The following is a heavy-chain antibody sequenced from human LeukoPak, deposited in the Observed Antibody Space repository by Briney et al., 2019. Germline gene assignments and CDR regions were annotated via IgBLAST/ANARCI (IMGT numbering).Heavy chain of an antibody. Sequence: GGSLRLSCAASGFTFSSYGMHWVRQAPGKGLEWVAVISYDASFKYYADSVKGRFTISRDNSKTTLYLQMNSLRAEDTAVYYCAKEVRPNDYWGQGTLVTVSS. CDR3: AKEVRPNDY. CDR1: GFTFSSYG. D-gene: IGHD1-1*01. J-gene: IGHJ4*02. V-gene: IGHV3-30*18. CDR2: ISYDASFK.